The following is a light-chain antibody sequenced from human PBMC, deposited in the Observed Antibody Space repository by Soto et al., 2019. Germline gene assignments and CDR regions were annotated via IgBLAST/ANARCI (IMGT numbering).Light chain of an antibody. CDR3: QQYDNSPIT. J-gene: IGKJ5*01. Sequence: EIVLAQSPGTLSLSPGERATLSCGASQSVSSHLAWYQQKPGQAPRLLIYGASSRATGIPDRFSGTGSETDFTLTISRLEPEDFAVYYCQQYDNSPITFGQGTRLEIK. CDR1: QSVSSH. V-gene: IGKV3-20*01. CDR2: GAS.